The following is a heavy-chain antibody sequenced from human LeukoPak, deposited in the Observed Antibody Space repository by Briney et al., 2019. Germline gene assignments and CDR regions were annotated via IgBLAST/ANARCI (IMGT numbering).Heavy chain of an antibody. CDR3: ARQGIPYSSSWYVGRNWFDP. D-gene: IGHD6-13*01. CDR1: GYTFTGYY. V-gene: IGHV1-2*02. J-gene: IGHJ5*02. Sequence: ASVKVSCKASGYTFTGYYMHWVRQAPGQGLEWMGWINPNSGGTNYAQKFQGRITMTRDTSISTAYLQWSSLKASDTAMYYCARQGIPYSSSWYVGRNWFDPWGQGTLVTVSS. CDR2: INPNSGGT.